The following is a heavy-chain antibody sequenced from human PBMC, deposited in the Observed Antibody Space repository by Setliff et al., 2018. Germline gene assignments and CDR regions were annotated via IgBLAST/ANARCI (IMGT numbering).Heavy chain of an antibody. J-gene: IGHJ6*03. V-gene: IGHV4-59*08. CDR3: ARMSGFLYLDV. D-gene: IGHD3-3*01. CDR1: GGAVSGDY. CDR2: INYSGST. Sequence: SETLSLTCSVSGGAVSGDYWTWIRQPPGKGLEYIGYINYSGSTNYNPSLKSRVTMSVDTSKNQFSLELTSVTAADTAVYYCARMSGFLYLDVWGNGTTVTVSS.